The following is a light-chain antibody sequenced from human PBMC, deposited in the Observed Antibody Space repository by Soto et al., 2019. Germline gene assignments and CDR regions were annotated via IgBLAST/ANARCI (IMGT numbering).Light chain of an antibody. J-gene: IGKJ2*01. CDR3: QQYTNWPYT. CDR1: QSVGSN. CDR2: GAS. Sequence: EIVMTQSPATLSVSPGERASLSCRASQSVGSNLAWYQQTAGQAPRLLIYGASTRATGIPARFSGSGSGTEFTLTISSLQSDDFAVYSGQQYTNWPYTFGQGTQLEIK. V-gene: IGKV3-15*01.